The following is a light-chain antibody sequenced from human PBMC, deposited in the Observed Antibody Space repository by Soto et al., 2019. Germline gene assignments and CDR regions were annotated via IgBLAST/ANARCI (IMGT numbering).Light chain of an antibody. CDR3: QQSYSTPPK. J-gene: IGKJ1*01. V-gene: IGKV1-39*01. Sequence: DIQMTQSPSTLSGSVGDRVTITCRASQSISSYLNWYQQKPGKAPKLLIYAASSLQSGVPSRFSGSGSGTDFTLTISSLQPEDFATYYCQQSYSTPPKFGQGTKVDNK. CDR2: AAS. CDR1: QSISSY.